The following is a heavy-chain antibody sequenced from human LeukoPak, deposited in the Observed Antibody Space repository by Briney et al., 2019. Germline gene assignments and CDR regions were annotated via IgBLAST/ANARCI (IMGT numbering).Heavy chain of an antibody. V-gene: IGHV1-69*06. D-gene: IGHD4-17*01. Sequence: ASVKVSCKASGGTFSSYAISWVRQAPGQGLEWMGGIIPIFGTANYAQKFQGRVTITADKSTSTAYMELSSLRSEDTAVYYYARAMTTVTTVLRGWFDPWGQGTLVTVSS. CDR3: ARAMTTVTTVLRGWFDP. J-gene: IGHJ5*02. CDR1: GGTFSSYA. CDR2: IIPIFGTA.